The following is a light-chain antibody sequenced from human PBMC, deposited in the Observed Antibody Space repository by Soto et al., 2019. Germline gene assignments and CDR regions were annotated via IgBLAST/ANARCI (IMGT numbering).Light chain of an antibody. V-gene: IGLV2-23*01. CDR1: SSDVGSYNL. Sequence: ALTQPASVSGSPGQSITISCTGTSSDVGSYNLVSWYQQHPGKAPKLMIYEGSKRPSGVSNRFSGSKSGNTASLTISGLQAGDEADYYCCSYAGSSFYVFGTGTKVTVL. CDR2: EGS. CDR3: CSYAGSSFYV. J-gene: IGLJ1*01.